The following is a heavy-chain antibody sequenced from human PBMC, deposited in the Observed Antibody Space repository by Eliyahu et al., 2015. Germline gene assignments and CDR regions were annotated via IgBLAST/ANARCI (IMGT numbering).Heavy chain of an antibody. CDR2: ISHSGTT. J-gene: IGHJ5*02. Sequence: QVQLQESGPGLVKPSETLSLTCTVSGYSISSGSYWGWIRQPPGKGLEWVGGISHSGTTHYNPSLKSRVTISLDTSKNQFSLKLSSVTAADTAVYKCARVVEYTSAGRWFDPWGQGTLVTVSS. V-gene: IGHV4-38-2*02. D-gene: IGHD6-25*01. CDR1: GYSISSGSY. CDR3: ARVVEYTSAGRWFDP.